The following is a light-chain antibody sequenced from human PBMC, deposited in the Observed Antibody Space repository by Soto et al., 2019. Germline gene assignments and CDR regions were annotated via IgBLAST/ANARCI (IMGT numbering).Light chain of an antibody. CDR2: KAS. CDR3: QHYNSYSRT. Sequence: DIQMTQSPSTVSASVGDRVAITCRASDNIDTWVAWYQQKPGEAPKLLLYKASKLEDGDPSRFAGFGPVTEFTLSIASPQPNDSATYYCQHYNSYSRTFGKGTNVEIK. V-gene: IGKV1-5*03. CDR1: DNIDTW. J-gene: IGKJ1*01.